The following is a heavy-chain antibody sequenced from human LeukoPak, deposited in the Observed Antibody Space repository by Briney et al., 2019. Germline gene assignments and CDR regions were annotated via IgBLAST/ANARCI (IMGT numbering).Heavy chain of an antibody. CDR3: ARRRDETATAAGYYHMDV. Sequence: SETLSFTCTVSGASVSSYYWSWFRRPPGKGLEWIAYIFPSGSINFNPSFKSRVSISVDGSKNNFSLDLSSVTAADTAVYYCARRRDETATAAGYYHMDVWGKGTTVTVSS. V-gene: IGHV4-4*09. CDR1: GASVSSYY. J-gene: IGHJ6*03. CDR2: IFPSGSI. D-gene: IGHD3-22*01.